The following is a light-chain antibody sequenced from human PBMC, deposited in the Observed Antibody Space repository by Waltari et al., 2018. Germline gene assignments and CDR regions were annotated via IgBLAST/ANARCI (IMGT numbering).Light chain of an antibody. CDR3: QHYVRLPAT. Sequence: EIVLTQSPGTLSLSPGERATLSCRASQSVSRALAWYQQKPGQAPGLLIYGTSNRATGIPDRFSGSGSGTDFSLTISRLEPEDVAVYFCQHYVRLPATFGQGTKVEIK. CDR2: GTS. J-gene: IGKJ1*01. CDR1: QSVSRA. V-gene: IGKV3-20*01.